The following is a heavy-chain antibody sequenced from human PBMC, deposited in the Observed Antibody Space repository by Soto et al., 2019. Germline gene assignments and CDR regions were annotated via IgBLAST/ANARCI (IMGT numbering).Heavy chain of an antibody. J-gene: IGHJ2*01. Sequence: QVQLVESGGGVVQPGRSLRLSCAASGFTFSSYAMHWVRQAPGKGLEGVAVISYDGGNKYYADSVKGRFTISRDNSKNSLYLHMNSLRADDTAVDYCVRNPHAATKLGGSGYYFGNWYFALRGRGTLV. CDR3: VRNPHAATKLGGSGYYFGNWYFAL. V-gene: IGHV3-30-3*01. D-gene: IGHD3-22*01. CDR1: GFTFSSYA. CDR2: ISYDGGNK.